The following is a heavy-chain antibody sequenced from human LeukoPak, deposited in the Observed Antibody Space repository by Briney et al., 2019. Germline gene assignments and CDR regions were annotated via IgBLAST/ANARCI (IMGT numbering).Heavy chain of an antibody. J-gene: IGHJ4*02. D-gene: IGHD1-26*01. CDR3: ARCKIGSHFDY. CDR2: IYIGGST. Sequence: GGSLRLSCVASALTVTNTYMSWVRQAPGMGLEWVSVIYIGGSTYYADSVKGRFTISRDSSENTVYLQMTSLRVEDTAVYYCARCKIGSHFDYWGQGTLVTVSS. CDR1: ALTVTNTY. V-gene: IGHV3-53*01.